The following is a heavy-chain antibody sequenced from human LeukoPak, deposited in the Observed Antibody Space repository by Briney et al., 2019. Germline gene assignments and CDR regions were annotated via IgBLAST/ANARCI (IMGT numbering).Heavy chain of an antibody. CDR3: ARDSNNYYDSSGYYATPLDY. V-gene: IGHV3-48*04. J-gene: IGHJ4*02. CDR2: ISSSSSTI. CDR1: GFTFSICT. D-gene: IGHD3-22*01. Sequence: QPGGSLRLSCAASGFTFSICTMNWVRQAPGKGLEWVSYISSSSSTIYYADSVKGRFTISRDNAKNSLYLQMNSLRAEDTAVYYCARDSNNYYDSSGYYATPLDYWGQGTLVTVSS.